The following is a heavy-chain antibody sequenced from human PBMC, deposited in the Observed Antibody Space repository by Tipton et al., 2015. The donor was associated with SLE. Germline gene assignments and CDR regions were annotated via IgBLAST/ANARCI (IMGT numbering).Heavy chain of an antibody. CDR2: INPDGSIT. CDR3: ANIIAYDI. V-gene: IGHV3-74*01. J-gene: IGHJ3*02. D-gene: IGHD1-14*01. Sequence: SLRLSCTASGFPFRTYWMHWVRQAPGKGLVWVSRINPDGSITNYADSVKGRFTISRDNAKNTLYLQMSSLRAEDTAVYYCANIIAYDIWGQGTMVTVSS. CDR1: GFPFRTYW.